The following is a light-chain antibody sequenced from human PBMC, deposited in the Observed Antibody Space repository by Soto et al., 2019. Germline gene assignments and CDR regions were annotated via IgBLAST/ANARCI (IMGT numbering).Light chain of an antibody. V-gene: IGKV3D-20*02. CDR2: DAS. Sequence: PGERVTLSCRASQSVSSSYLTXYQXKXGXXXRXXXYDASNRATGIPDRFSGGGYGTDFTLTISSLEPEDFAVYYCQQRSNLPPTFGQGTRLEI. CDR3: QQRSNLPPT. CDR1: QSVSSSY. J-gene: IGKJ5*01.